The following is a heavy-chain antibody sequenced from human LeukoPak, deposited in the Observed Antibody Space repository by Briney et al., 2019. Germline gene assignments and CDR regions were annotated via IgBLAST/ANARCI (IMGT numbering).Heavy chain of an antibody. CDR1: VFTFSSYG. D-gene: IGHD3-22*01. CDR2: ISGSGGST. V-gene: IGHV3-23*01. CDR3: AKDGPFYYDSSGYYPNYFDY. J-gene: IGHJ4*02. Sequence: GGSLRLSCAASVFTFSSYGMSWVRQAPGKGLEWVSAISGSGGSTYYADSVKGRFTISRDNSKNTLYLQMNSLRAEDTAVYYCAKDGPFYYDSSGYYPNYFDYWGQGTLVTVSS.